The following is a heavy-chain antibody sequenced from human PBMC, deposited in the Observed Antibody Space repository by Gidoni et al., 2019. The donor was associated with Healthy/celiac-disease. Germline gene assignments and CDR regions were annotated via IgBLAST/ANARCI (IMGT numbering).Heavy chain of an antibody. J-gene: IGHJ4*02. CDR1: GYSFTSYW. V-gene: IGHV5-51*01. CDR2: IYPGDSDT. Sequence: EVQLLQSVAEVKTPGESLKISCKGSGYSFTSYWIGWVRQMPGKGLEWMGIIYPGDSDTRDSPSFQGQVTISADKSISTAYLQWSSLKASDTAMYYCARLHNGYSYGYYFDYWGQGTLVTVSS. D-gene: IGHD5-18*01. CDR3: ARLHNGYSYGYYFDY.